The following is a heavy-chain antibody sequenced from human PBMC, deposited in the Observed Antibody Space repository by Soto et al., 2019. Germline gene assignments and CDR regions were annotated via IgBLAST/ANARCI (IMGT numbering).Heavy chain of an antibody. CDR3: ARSDTYYYDSSGYWLGGMDV. Sequence: ASVKVSCKASGGTFSSYTISWVRQAPGQGLEWMGRIIPILGIANYAQKFQGRVTITADKSTSTAYMELSSLRSEDTAVYYCARSDTYYYDSSGYWLGGMDVWGQGTTVTVSS. V-gene: IGHV1-69*02. J-gene: IGHJ6*02. D-gene: IGHD3-22*01. CDR2: IIPILGIA. CDR1: GGTFSSYT.